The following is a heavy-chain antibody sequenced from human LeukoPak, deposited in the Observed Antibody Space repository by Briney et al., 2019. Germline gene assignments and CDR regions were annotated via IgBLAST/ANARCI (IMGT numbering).Heavy chain of an antibody. V-gene: IGHV1-18*01. CDR3: GRDGNSTGDH. D-gene: IGHD2/OR15-2a*01. J-gene: IGHJ4*02. CDR1: GYTYSNFG. Sequence: ASVNVSRTASGYTYSNFGISWVRRAPGQGLEWMGWISGNNDNPNYGQKFQGRFTVTTDSSTSTAYMELRDLRSDDTAVYYCGRDGNSTGDHWGQGTLVTVSS. CDR2: ISGNNDNP.